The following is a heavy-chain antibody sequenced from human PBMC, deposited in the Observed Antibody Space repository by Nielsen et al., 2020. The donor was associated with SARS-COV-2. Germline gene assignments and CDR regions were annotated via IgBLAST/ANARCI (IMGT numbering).Heavy chain of an antibody. D-gene: IGHD3-3*01. CDR3: ARGRYYDFWSGYLRPYYYYYYMDV. J-gene: IGHJ6*03. CDR2: IKQDGSEK. V-gene: IGHV3-7*03. Sequence: WLRQPPGKGLEWVANIKQDGSEKYYVDSVKGRFTISRDNAKNSLYLQMNSLRAEDTAVYYCARGRYYDFWSGYLRPYYYYYYMDVWGKGTTVTVSS.